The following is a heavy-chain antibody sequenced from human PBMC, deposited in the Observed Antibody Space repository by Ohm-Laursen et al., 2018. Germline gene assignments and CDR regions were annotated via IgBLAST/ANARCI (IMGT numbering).Heavy chain of an antibody. D-gene: IGHD1-26*01. J-gene: IGHJ4*02. CDR1: GFTFGTYG. Sequence: SLRLSCTASGFTFGTYGMHWVRQAPGKGLEWVAVISYDGSNKYYADSVKGRFTISRDNSKNTLYLQMNSLRAEDTAVYYCARGATPLDYWGQGTLVTVSS. V-gene: IGHV3-30*03. CDR3: ARGATPLDY. CDR2: ISYDGSNK.